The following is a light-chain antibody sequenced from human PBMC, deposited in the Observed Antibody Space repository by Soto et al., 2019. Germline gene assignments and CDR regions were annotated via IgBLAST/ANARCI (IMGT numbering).Light chain of an antibody. CDR3: GTWDSSLSAGV. J-gene: IGLJ2*01. Sequence: QSALTQPASVSGSPGQSITISCTGTRSDVGAYNYVSWYQRHPGKGPKLLIYDVNSRPSGIPDRFSGSKSGTSATLGITGLQTGDEADYYCGTWDSSLSAGVFGGGTKVTVL. CDR2: DVN. V-gene: IGLV2-14*01. CDR1: RSDVGAYNY.